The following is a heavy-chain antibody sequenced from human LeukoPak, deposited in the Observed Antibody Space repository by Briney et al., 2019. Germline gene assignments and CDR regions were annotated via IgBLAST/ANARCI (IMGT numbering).Heavy chain of an antibody. V-gene: IGHV3-21*01. CDR2: INTRSSSS. J-gene: IGHJ4*02. CDR1: GLTVSNHW. CDR3: ASETDTTMRD. Sequence: GGSLRLSCVASGLTVSNHWMNWVRQAPGKGLEWVSSINTRSSSSYYADSVKGRFTISRDNAKNSLYLQMNSLRVEDSAVYYCASETDTTMRDWGQGTLVTVSS. D-gene: IGHD5-18*01.